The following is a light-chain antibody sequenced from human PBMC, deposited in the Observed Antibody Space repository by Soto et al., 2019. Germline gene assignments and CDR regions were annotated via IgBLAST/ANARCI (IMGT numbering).Light chain of an antibody. CDR3: QQYGGSPYS. Sequence: EIVLTQSPGTLSLSPGERATLSCRASQSVSSSYFAWYQQKPGQAHRLLIYGASSRATGIPDRFSGSGSGTDFTLTISTLEPEDFAVYYCQQYGGSPYSFGQGTKLEIK. V-gene: IGKV3-20*01. J-gene: IGKJ2*03. CDR2: GAS. CDR1: QSVSSSY.